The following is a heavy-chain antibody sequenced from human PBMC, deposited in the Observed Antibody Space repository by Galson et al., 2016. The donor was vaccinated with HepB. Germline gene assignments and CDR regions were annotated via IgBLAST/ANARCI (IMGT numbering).Heavy chain of an antibody. CDR2: NYYRGNT. J-gene: IGHJ4*02. D-gene: IGHD6-19*01. V-gene: IGHV4-31*03. Sequence: TLSLTCTVSGGSISTSGYYWTWIRQDPGKGLEWNGYNYYRGNTYYNPSLKSRVIITVDTSKNQFPLKLTSVTAADTAVYYCARWAGYSDYWGQGTLVTVSS. CDR1: GGSISTSGYY. CDR3: ARWAGYSDY.